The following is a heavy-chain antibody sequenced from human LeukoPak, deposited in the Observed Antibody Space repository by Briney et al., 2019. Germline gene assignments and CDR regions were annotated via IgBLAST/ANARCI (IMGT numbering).Heavy chain of an antibody. Sequence: PGGSLRLSCAASGFTFSDYYMSWIRQAPGKGLEWVSYISNSGSTIYYADSVKGRFTISRDNAKNSLYLQMNSLRAEDTAVYYCARDQSYYGSGSPMDVWGKGTTVIVSS. V-gene: IGHV3-11*04. J-gene: IGHJ6*04. CDR2: ISNSGSTI. CDR1: GFTFSDYY. D-gene: IGHD3-10*01. CDR3: ARDQSYYGSGSPMDV.